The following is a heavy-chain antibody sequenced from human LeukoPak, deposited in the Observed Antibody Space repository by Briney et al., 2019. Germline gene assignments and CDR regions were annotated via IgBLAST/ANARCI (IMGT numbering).Heavy chain of an antibody. J-gene: IGHJ3*02. Sequence: PSETLSLTRTVSSGSISSYYWSWIRQPPGKGLEWIGYIYYSGSTNYNPSLKSRVAISVDTSKNQFSLKLSSVTAADTAVYYCASTMGSSGYYFGAFDIWGQGTMVTVSS. CDR3: ASTMGSSGYYFGAFDI. V-gene: IGHV4-59*08. D-gene: IGHD3-22*01. CDR1: SGSISSYY. CDR2: IYYSGST.